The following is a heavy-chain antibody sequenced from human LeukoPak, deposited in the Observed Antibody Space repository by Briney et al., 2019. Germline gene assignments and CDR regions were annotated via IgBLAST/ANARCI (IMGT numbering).Heavy chain of an antibody. CDR3: ARDGPFYDSSGYWVI. Sequence: SVKVSCKASGGTFSSYAISWVRQAPGQGLEWMGRIIPILGIANYAQKFQGRVTITADKSTSTAYMELSSLRSEDTAVYYCARDGPFYDSSGYWVIWGQGTMVTVSS. CDR1: GGTFSSYA. CDR2: IIPILGIA. V-gene: IGHV1-69*04. D-gene: IGHD3-22*01. J-gene: IGHJ3*02.